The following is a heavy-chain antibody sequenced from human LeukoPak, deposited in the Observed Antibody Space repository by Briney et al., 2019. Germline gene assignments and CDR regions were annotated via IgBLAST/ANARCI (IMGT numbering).Heavy chain of an antibody. CDR2: VSGDGAST. CDR1: TFTFTDYS. V-gene: IGHV3-23*01. Sequence: GGSLRLSCSASTFTFTDYSMSWVRQAPGKGLEWDSVVSGDGASTYYADSVKGRFTTYRDNLRNIVYLQMHSLRPDDTAVYFCVKDGAQPGYYFDFWGQGTLDTVSS. CDR3: VKDGAQPGYYFDF. J-gene: IGHJ4*02. D-gene: IGHD1-26*01.